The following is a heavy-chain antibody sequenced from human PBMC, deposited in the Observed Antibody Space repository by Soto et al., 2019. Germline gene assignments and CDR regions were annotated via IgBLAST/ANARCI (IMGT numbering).Heavy chain of an antibody. D-gene: IGHD3-3*01. V-gene: IGHV3-53*02. CDR1: GFTVSSNY. J-gene: IGHJ3*02. CDR2: IYSGGST. Sequence: EVQLVETGGGLIQPGGSLRLSCAASGFTVSSNYMSWVRQAPGKGLEWVSVIYSGGSTYYADSVKGRFTISRDNSKNTLYLQMKSLRAEDTAVYYCARSKGWSGYYPDDAFDIWGQGTMVTVSS. CDR3: ARSKGWSGYYPDDAFDI.